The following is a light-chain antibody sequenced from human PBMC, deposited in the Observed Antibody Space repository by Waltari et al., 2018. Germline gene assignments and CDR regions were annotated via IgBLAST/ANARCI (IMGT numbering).Light chain of an antibody. Sequence: EIVMTQSTATLSVSPGERATLSCRASQSVSSNLAWYQQKPGQAPRLLIYGSSTRATGSTDRFSGSVSGTECTLTISTLQSEDFAVYYCQQYNNWPPWTFGQGTKVEIK. CDR3: QQYNNWPPWT. CDR1: QSVSSN. CDR2: GSS. V-gene: IGKV3-15*01. J-gene: IGKJ1*01.